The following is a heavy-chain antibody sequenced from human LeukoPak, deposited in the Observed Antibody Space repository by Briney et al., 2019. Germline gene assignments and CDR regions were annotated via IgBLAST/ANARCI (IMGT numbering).Heavy chain of an antibody. J-gene: IGHJ4*02. V-gene: IGHV1-2*02. Sequence: GASVTVSCKASGYTFPDYYMHWVRQAPGQGLDWMGWINPNNGGRIYAQKFQGRGTMTRDTSISTAYMELSRLRSDDTAVYYCARDGGDSSGYFYWGQGTLVTVSS. CDR2: INPNNGGR. D-gene: IGHD3-22*01. CDR1: GYTFPDYY. CDR3: ARDGGDSSGYFY.